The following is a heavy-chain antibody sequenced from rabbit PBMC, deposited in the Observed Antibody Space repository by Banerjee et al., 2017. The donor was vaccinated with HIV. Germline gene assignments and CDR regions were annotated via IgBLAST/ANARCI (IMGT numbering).Heavy chain of an antibody. V-gene: IGHV1S40*01. D-gene: IGHD6-1*01. CDR3: ARTLYYTGAYGAYVYALNL. CDR2: IYAGSSGST. CDR1: GFSFSSSYW. Sequence: QSLEESGGDLVKPGASLTLTCTASGFSFSSSYWICWVRQAPGKGLEWIACIYAGSSGSTDYASWAKGRFTISKTSSTTVTLQMTSLTAADTATYFCARTLYYTGAYGAYVYALNLWGPGTLVTVS. J-gene: IGHJ6*01.